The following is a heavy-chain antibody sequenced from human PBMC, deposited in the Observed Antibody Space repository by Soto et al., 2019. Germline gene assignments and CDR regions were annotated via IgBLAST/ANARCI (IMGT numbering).Heavy chain of an antibody. Sequence: GGSLRLSCAASGFTFSSYAMSWVRPAPGKGLECVSTISGSGGTTYYADSVKGRFTISRDNSKNTLYLQMNSLRAEDTAVYYCARDHGLTMVRGVIGYWGQGTLVTVSS. CDR1: GFTFSSYA. D-gene: IGHD3-10*01. V-gene: IGHV3-23*01. CDR3: ARDHGLTMVRGVIGY. J-gene: IGHJ4*02. CDR2: ISGSGGTT.